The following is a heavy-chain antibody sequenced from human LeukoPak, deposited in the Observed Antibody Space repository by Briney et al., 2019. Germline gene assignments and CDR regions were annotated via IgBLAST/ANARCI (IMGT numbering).Heavy chain of an antibody. Sequence: GASVKVSCKASGYTFTGYYMHWVRQAPGQGLEWMGWINPNSGGTNYAQKFQGRVTMTRDTSISTAYMELSSLRSEDTAVYYCARARYIVVVPAYYMDVWGKGTTVTVSS. D-gene: IGHD2-2*01. CDR2: INPNSGGT. CDR1: GYTFTGYY. V-gene: IGHV1-2*02. J-gene: IGHJ6*03. CDR3: ARARYIVVVPAYYMDV.